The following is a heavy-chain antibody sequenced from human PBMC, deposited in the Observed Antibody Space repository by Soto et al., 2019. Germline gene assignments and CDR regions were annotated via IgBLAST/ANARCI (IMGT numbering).Heavy chain of an antibody. Sequence: QVQLQESGPRLVKPSQTLSLTCTVSGDSISSGDYYWSWIRQSPGKGLEWIGHIYYSGSTYYNPALKSRVTISVDTSKNPFSLKLSSVTAADTAVYHCARSRYCSSTSCFTLGDYFDSWGQGTLVTVSS. D-gene: IGHD2-2*01. CDR2: IYYSGST. CDR1: GDSISSGDYY. V-gene: IGHV4-30-4*01. J-gene: IGHJ4*02. CDR3: ARSRYCSSTSCFTLGDYFDS.